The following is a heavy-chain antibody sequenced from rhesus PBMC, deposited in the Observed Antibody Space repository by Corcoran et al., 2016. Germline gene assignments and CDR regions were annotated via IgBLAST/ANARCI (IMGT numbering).Heavy chain of an antibody. Sequence: EVQLVETGGGLVQPGGALKRSWAASGFNLSTYAMSRGRRAPGKWLCLVSFIIFTGKTLYSAAPLKGRFTISRDNARNSLSLQLNSLRAEDTAVYYCTRGGWYFDLWGPGTPITISS. CDR2: IIFTGKTL. CDR3: TRGGWYFDL. V-gene: IGHV3-136*01. CDR1: GFNLSTYA. J-gene: IGHJ2*01.